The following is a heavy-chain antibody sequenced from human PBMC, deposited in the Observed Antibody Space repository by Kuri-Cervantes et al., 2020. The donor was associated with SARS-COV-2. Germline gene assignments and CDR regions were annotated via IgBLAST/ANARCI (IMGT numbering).Heavy chain of an antibody. Sequence: GESLKISCAASGFTFSSYGMHWVRQAPGKGLEWVAFIRYDGSNKYYADSVKGRFTISRDNSKNTLYLQMNSLRAEDTAVYYCARDPVHYDFWSGYIGANAFDIWGQGTMVTVSS. J-gene: IGHJ3*02. D-gene: IGHD3-3*01. V-gene: IGHV3-30*02. CDR2: IRYDGSNK. CDR1: GFTFSSYG. CDR3: ARDPVHYDFWSGYIGANAFDI.